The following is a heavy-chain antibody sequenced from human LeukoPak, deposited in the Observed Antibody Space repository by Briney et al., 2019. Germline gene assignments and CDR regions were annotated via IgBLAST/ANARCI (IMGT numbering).Heavy chain of an antibody. CDR1: GFTFSSYG. V-gene: IGHV3-23*01. CDR3: AKGTMSQHRGAFDI. D-gene: IGHD3-22*01. CDR2: IIGTGGST. J-gene: IGHJ3*02. Sequence: GGSLRLSCAASGFTFSSYGMSWVRQAPGKGLEWVSSIIGTGGSTHYADSVKGRFTISRDNSKNTLYLQMISLRAEDTAVYYCAKGTMSQHRGAFDIWGQGTMVIVSS.